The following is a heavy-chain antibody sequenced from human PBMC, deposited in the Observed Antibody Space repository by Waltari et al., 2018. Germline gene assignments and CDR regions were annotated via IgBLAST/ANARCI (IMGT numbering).Heavy chain of an antibody. Sequence: EVQLLESGGDLVQPGGSLRLSCAASGITFSNYAINWVRLAPGTGLEWVSASTVGDDTYYADSVKGRFTISRDTSKDTVHLQMNGLRAEDTAVYYCATPFYNWDDPLHSWGQGTLVTVSS. D-gene: IGHD1-20*01. CDR1: GITFSNYA. CDR2: STVGDDT. V-gene: IGHV3-23*01. CDR3: ATPFYNWDDPLHS. J-gene: IGHJ4*02.